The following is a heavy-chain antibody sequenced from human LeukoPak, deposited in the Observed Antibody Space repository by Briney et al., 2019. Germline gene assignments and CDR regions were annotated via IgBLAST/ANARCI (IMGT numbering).Heavy chain of an antibody. D-gene: IGHD6-19*01. CDR1: GFILSSYW. V-gene: IGHV3-7*01. J-gene: IGHJ4*02. CDR3: ERWRVEAGMDY. CDR2: IHPDGSET. Sequence: GGSLRLSCEASGFILSSYWMGWVRQVPGKGLEWVANIHPDGSETSYVDSVKGRFTISRDNAKKSMFLQMNSLRTEETAVYICERWRVEAGMDYWGQGTLVTVSS.